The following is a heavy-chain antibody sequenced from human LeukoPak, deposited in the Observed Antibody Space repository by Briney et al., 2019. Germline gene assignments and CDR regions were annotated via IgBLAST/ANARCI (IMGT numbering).Heavy chain of an antibody. Sequence: ASVKVSCKASGYIFSDYYIHWVRQAPGQGLEWMGWINPNSGGTNHAQKFQGRVTMTGDTSISTAYMELSRLNSDDTAVYYCARALSNLRLYYFDSWGQGTLVTVSS. V-gene: IGHV1-2*02. CDR1: GYIFSDYY. D-gene: IGHD4-11*01. CDR2: INPNSGGT. CDR3: ARALSNLRLYYFDS. J-gene: IGHJ4*01.